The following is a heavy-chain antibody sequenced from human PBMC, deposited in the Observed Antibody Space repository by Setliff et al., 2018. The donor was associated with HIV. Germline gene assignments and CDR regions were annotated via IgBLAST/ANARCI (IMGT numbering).Heavy chain of an antibody. Sequence: ASVKVSCKASGYTFTSYDINWVRQAPGQGLEWMGWMNPNSTNTGYAQRFQGRVILTGDTSISTAYMELISLTSEDTAVYYCARGRHSTTAGATKVGYWGRGTLVTVSS. CDR1: GYTFTSYD. V-gene: IGHV1-8*02. J-gene: IGHJ4*02. CDR2: MNPNSTNT. D-gene: IGHD1-26*01. CDR3: ARGRHSTTAGATKVGY.